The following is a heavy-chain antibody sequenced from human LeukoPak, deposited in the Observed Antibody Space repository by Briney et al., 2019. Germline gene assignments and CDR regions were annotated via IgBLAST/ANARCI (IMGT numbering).Heavy chain of an antibody. CDR3: ARNNGMDV. CDR1: GFALSSHW. J-gene: IGHJ6*01. CDR2: VNRDGSET. Sequence: GGSLRLSCAASGFALSSHWMTWVRQVPGRGPEWVANVNRDGSETYYLDSVKGRFTISKDNAKNSLYLQMNSLRAEDTALYHCARNNGMDVWXQXTTVIVSS. V-gene: IGHV3-7*03.